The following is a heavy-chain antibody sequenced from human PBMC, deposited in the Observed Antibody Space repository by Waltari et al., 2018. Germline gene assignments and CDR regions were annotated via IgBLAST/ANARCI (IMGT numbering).Heavy chain of an antibody. CDR3: ARAMGGSSGWYLAFDI. CDR1: GYTFSSYG. J-gene: IGHJ3*02. CDR2: TNAGNGNT. V-gene: IGHV1-3*01. D-gene: IGHD6-19*01. Sequence: QVQLVQSGAEVKEPGASVKASCSGSGYTFSSYGIHWVQQAAEQRLEWMGWTNAGNGNTKYSQKFQGRFTITRDTSASTAYMELSSLRSEDTAVYYCARAMGGSSGWYLAFDIWGQGTMVTVSS.